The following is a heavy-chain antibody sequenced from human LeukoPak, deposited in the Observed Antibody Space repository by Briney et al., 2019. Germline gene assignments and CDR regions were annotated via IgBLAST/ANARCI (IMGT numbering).Heavy chain of an antibody. V-gene: IGHV3-9*01. CDR1: GFTFDDYA. CDR3: VKVTAAGFVDP. D-gene: IGHD6-13*01. Sequence: GGSLRLSCAASGFTFDDYAMHLVRQAPGKGLEWVSGIGWNSGGIVYADSVKGRFTISRDNAKNSLYLQMNSLGAEDTALYYCVKVTAAGFVDPWGQGTLVTASS. CDR2: IGWNSGGI. J-gene: IGHJ5*02.